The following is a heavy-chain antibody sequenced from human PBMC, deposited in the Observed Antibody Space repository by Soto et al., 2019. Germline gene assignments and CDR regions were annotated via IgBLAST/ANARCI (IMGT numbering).Heavy chain of an antibody. CDR3: ATESGYSSSWYAFDI. D-gene: IGHD6-13*01. J-gene: IGHJ3*02. V-gene: IGHV3-11*01. CDR1: GFTFSDYY. CDR2: ISSSGSTI. Sequence: GGSLRLSCAASGFTFSDYYMSWIRQAPGKGLEWVSYISSSGSTIYYADSVKGRFTISRDNAKNSLYLQMNSLRAEDTAVYSRATESGYSSSWYAFDIWGQGTMVTVSS.